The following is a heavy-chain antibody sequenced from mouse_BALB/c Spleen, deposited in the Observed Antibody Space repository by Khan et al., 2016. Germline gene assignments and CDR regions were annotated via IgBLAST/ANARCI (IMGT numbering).Heavy chain of an antibody. D-gene: IGHD2-3*01. CDR2: ILPGSHSF. CDR3: ARWRLLYGMDY. V-gene: IGHV1-9*01. Sequence: QVQLKQSGAELMKPGASVKISCKATGYTFSTFWIEWVKQRPGHGLEWIGEILPGSHSFNYNEKFKGQATFTAETSSNTAYMQLSGLTSDDSAVYYCARWRLLYGMDYWGQGTSVTVSS. CDR1: GYTFSTFW. J-gene: IGHJ4*01.